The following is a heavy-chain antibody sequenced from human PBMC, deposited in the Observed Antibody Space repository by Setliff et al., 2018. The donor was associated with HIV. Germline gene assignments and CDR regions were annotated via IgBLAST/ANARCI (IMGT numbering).Heavy chain of an antibody. CDR2: LKSKTDGGTT. J-gene: IGHJ4*02. CDR3: TTGMTCIHAVCPPGYYFDY. CDR1: GFTFTNAW. V-gene: IGHV3-15*01. D-gene: IGHD2-21*01. Sequence: PGESLKISCAASGFTFTNAWMNWVRQAPGKGLEWIGRLKSKTDGGTTDYAAPVKGRFTISRDDSKNTLYLQMNSVKTEDTALYYCTTGMTCIHAVCPPGYYFDYWGRGTLVTVSS.